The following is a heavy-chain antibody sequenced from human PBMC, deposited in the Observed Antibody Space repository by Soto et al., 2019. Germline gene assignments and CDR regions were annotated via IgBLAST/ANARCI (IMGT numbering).Heavy chain of an antibody. J-gene: IGHJ2*01. Sequence: EVPLLESGGGLVQPGGSLSLSCAASGFTFSSYAMSWVRQAPGKGLEWVSAISGSGGSTYYADSVKGRFTISRDNSKNTLYLQMNSLRAEDTAVYYCAKDVKYYGSWPYFDLWGRGTLVTVSS. CDR1: GFTFSSYA. CDR3: AKDVKYYGSWPYFDL. V-gene: IGHV3-23*01. CDR2: ISGSGGST. D-gene: IGHD3-10*01.